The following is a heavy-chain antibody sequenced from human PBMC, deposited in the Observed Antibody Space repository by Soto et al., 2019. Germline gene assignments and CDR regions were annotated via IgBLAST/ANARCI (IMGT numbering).Heavy chain of an antibody. CDR3: ARWGPIISSAYNWFDP. J-gene: IGHJ5*02. D-gene: IGHD7-27*01. CDR2: INAGNGNT. CDR1: GYTFTSYA. Sequence: ASVKVSCKASGYTFTSYAMHWVRQAPGQRLEWMGWINAGNGNTKYSQKFQGRVTITRDTSASTAYMELSSLRSEDTAVYYCARWGPIISSAYNWFDPWGQGTLVTVSS. V-gene: IGHV1-3*01.